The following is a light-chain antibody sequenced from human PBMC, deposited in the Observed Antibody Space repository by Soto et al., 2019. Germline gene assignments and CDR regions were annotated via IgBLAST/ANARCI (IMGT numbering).Light chain of an antibody. J-gene: IGKJ4*01. CDR2: KAS. Sequence: DIQMTQSPSTLSASVGDRVTITCRASQTISSWLAWYQQKPGQAPKLLIYKASSLESAVPSRFSGSGSGTEFTLTISGMQPDDFASYYCQQYNSYPLTFGGGTKVGIK. CDR1: QTISSW. V-gene: IGKV1-5*03. CDR3: QQYNSYPLT.